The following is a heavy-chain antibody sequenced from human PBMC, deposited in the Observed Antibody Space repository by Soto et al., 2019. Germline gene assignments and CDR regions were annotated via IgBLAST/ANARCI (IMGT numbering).Heavy chain of an antibody. V-gene: IGHV3-66*01. Sequence: GGSLRLSCAASGFIVSNTYMSWVRQAPGKGLEWVSFIYSGGSTFYADSVKGRFTVSRDSSTNMLYMQMNSLRAEDTAVYYCAKQQGPGTPYYYAMDAWGQGTTVTVSS. CDR3: AKQQGPGTPYYYAMDA. CDR2: IYSGGST. D-gene: IGHD1-1*01. J-gene: IGHJ6*02. CDR1: GFIVSNTY.